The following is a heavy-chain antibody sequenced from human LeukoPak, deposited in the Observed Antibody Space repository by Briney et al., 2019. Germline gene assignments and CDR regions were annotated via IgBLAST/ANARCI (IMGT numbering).Heavy chain of an antibody. V-gene: IGHV1-69*05. CDR1: GGTFSSYA. J-gene: IGHJ5*02. Sequence: SVKVSCKASGGTFSSYAISWVRQAPGQGLEWMGGIIPIFGTANYVQKFQGRVTITTDESTSTAYMELSSLRSEDTAVYYCARAPWSYYDSSGYWFDPWGQGTLVTVSS. D-gene: IGHD3-22*01. CDR3: ARAPWSYYDSSGYWFDP. CDR2: IIPIFGTA.